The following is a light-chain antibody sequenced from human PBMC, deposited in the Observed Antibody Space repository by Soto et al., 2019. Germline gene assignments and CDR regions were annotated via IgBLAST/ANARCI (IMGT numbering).Light chain of an antibody. CDR2: EVN. V-gene: IGLV2-14*01. CDR1: SSDIGAYDY. J-gene: IGLJ1*01. CDR3: CSFTTTSTHG. Sequence: QSALTQPASLSGSPGQSITMSCTGTSSDIGAYDYVSWFQQHPGKAPKLMISEVNTRPSGVPNRFSGSKSGHTAYLTISGLQVEDEAEYFCCSFTTTSTHGFGTGTKVTV.